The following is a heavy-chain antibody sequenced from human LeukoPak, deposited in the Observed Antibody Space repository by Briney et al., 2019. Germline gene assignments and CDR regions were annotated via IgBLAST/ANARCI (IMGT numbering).Heavy chain of an antibody. V-gene: IGHV4-4*02. J-gene: IGHJ4*02. D-gene: IGHD3-10*01. CDR1: GGSISSSNW. CDR2: IDHSGST. CDR3: ARARVLLWFGERRYYFDY. Sequence: PSETLSLTCAVSGGSISSSNWWSWVRQPPGKGLEWIGEIDHSGSTNYNPSLKSRVTISVDKSKNQFSLKLSSVTAADTAVYYCARARVLLWFGERRYYFDYWGQGTLVTVSS.